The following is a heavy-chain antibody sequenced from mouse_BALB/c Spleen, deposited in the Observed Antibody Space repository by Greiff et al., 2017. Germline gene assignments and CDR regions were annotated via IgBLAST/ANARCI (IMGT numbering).Heavy chain of an antibody. V-gene: IGHV5-9-3*01. Sequence: EVKLVESGGGLVKPGGSLKLSCAASGFTFSSYAMSWVRQTPEKRLEWVATISSGGSYTYYPDSVKGRFTISRDNAKNTLYLQMSSLRSEDTAMYYCASQGGYGYDGRLYAMDYWGQGTSVTVSS. CDR3: ASQGGYGYDGRLYAMDY. CDR2: ISSGGSYT. CDR1: GFTFSSYA. D-gene: IGHD2-2*01. J-gene: IGHJ4*01.